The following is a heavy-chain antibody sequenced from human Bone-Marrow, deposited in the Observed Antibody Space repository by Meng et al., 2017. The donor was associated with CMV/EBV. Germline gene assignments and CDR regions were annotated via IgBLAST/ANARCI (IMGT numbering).Heavy chain of an antibody. CDR1: GFTFSSYA. D-gene: IGHD3-16*01. V-gene: IGHV3-23*03. Sequence: GGSLRLSCAASGFTFSSYAMSWVRQAPGKGLEWVSVIYSGGSSTYYADSVKGRFTISRDNSKNTLYLQMNSLRAEDTAVYYCAKDGNTFDYYYGMDVCGQGTTVTVSS. CDR2: IYSGGSST. CDR3: AKDGNTFDYYYGMDV. J-gene: IGHJ6*02.